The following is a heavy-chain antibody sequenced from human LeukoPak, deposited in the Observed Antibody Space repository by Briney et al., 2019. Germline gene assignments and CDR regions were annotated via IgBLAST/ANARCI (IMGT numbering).Heavy chain of an antibody. CDR3: ARAAYYDSSFDI. Sequence: SETLSLTCTVSGGSINSNNYFWGWFRQPPGKGLEWIGYIYYSGSTNYNPSLKSRVTISVDTSKNQFSLKLSSVTAADTAVYYCARAAYYDSSFDIWGQGTMVTVSS. CDR1: GGSINSNNYF. V-gene: IGHV4-61*05. D-gene: IGHD3-22*01. CDR2: IYYSGST. J-gene: IGHJ3*02.